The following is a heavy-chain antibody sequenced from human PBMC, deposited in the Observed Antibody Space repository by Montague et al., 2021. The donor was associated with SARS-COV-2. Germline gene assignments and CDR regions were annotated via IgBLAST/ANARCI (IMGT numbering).Heavy chain of an antibody. CDR1: GFSLSTSGMC. D-gene: IGHD3-16*01. CDR2: IDWDDDK. J-gene: IGHJ4*02. Sequence: PALVTPTQTLTLTRTFSGFSLSTSGMCVSWIRQPPGKALEWLALIDWDDDKYYSTSLKTRLTISKDTSKNQVVLTMTNMDPVDTATYYCATTIYDYVWGTRVEFDYWGQGTLVTVSS. V-gene: IGHV2-70*01. CDR3: ATTIYDYVWGTRVEFDY.